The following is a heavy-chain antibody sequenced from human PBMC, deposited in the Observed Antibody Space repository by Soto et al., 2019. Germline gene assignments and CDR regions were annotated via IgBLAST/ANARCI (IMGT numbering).Heavy chain of an antibody. D-gene: IGHD3-10*01. V-gene: IGHV4-59*08. J-gene: IGHJ4*02. Sequence: SETLSLTCTVSGGSISSDYWNWFRQPPGKGLEWIGYIYSGSTTYSASLRSRVTISVDTSKNQFSLKLSSVTAADTAVYFCARHDGSRSTDYWGQGTLVTVS. CDR1: GGSISSDY. CDR3: ARHDGSRSTDY. CDR2: IYSGST.